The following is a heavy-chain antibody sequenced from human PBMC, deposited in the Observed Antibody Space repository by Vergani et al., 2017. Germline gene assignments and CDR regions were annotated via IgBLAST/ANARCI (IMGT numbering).Heavy chain of an antibody. CDR3: ARSDSGSRALDY. D-gene: IGHD6-6*01. CDR2: IGTAGDT. J-gene: IGHJ4*02. V-gene: IGHV3-13*01. Sequence: EVQLVESGGGLVQPGGSLRLSCAASGFTFSTYDMHWVRQATGKGLEWVSAIGTAGDTYYPGSVKGRFTISRENAKNSLYLQMNGLRAGDTAVYYCARSDSGSRALDYWRQRSLVTVSS. CDR1: GFTFSTYD.